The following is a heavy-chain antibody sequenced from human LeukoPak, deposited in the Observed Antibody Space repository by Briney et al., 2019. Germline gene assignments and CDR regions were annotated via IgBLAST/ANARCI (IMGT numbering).Heavy chain of an antibody. CDR2: ISYDGSNK. CDR3: ARSPYSSSWYGVAFDI. D-gene: IGHD6-13*01. CDR1: GFTFSTYW. J-gene: IGHJ3*02. Sequence: GGSLRLSCSASGFTFSTYWMSWVRQAPGKGLEWVAVISYDGSNKYYADSVKGRFTISRDNSKNTLYLQMNSLRAEDTAVYYCARSPYSSSWYGVAFDIWGQGTMVTVSS. V-gene: IGHV3-30*03.